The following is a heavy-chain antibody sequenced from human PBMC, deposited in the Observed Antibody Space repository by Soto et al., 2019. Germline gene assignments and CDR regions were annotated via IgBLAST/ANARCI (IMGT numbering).Heavy chain of an antibody. CDR3: AGNYDVLTGRGDLDV. D-gene: IGHD3-9*01. CDR2: IHYDGST. V-gene: IGHV4-59*08. CDR1: GGSISHYY. Sequence: PSETLSLTCTVSGGSISHYYWNWIRQPPGKGLEWIGNIHYDGSTNYNPSLKSRVTVSVDTSKNQFSLKLSSVTAADTAVYYCAGNYDVLTGRGDLDVWGQGTTVTVS. J-gene: IGHJ6*02.